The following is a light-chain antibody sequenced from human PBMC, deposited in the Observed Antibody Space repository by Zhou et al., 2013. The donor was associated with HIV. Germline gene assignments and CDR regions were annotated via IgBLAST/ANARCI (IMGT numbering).Light chain of an antibody. J-gene: IGKJ2*04. CDR1: QSVSSN. Sequence: EIVMTQSPATLSVSPGERATLSCRASQSVSSNLAWYQQKPGQAPRLLIYGASTRATGIPARFSGSGSGTDFTLTISSLQPEDFATYYCQQANSFLCSFGQGTKLEIK. CDR2: GAS. CDR3: QQANSFLCS. V-gene: IGKV3-15*01.